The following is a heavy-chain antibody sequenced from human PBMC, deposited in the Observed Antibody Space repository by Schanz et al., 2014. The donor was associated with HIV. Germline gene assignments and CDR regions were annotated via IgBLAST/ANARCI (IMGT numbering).Heavy chain of an antibody. CDR1: GFSVTQGY. CDR3: VRDSVGASARYVAFDI. D-gene: IGHD1-26*01. Sequence: VQLVESGGGVVQPGRSLRLSCAASGFSVTQGYISWVRQAPGKGLEWVSLIDHTGNTYYADSVKGRFTIFTDISDNTVHAQITSLRADDQAVYYCVRDSVGASARYVAFDIWGHGTMVTVSS. CDR2: IDHTGNT. V-gene: IGHV3-66*01. J-gene: IGHJ3*02.